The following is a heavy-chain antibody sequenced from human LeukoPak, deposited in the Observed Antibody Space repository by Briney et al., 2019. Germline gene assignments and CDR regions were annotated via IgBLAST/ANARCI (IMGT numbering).Heavy chain of an antibody. V-gene: IGHV3-53*01. Sequence: PGGSLRLSCAASGFTVSSNYMSWVRQAPGKGLERVSVIYSGGSTYYADSVKGRFTISRDNSKNTLYLQMNSLRAEDTAVYYCARANYDILTGYYWYYFDYWGQGTLVTVSS. CDR3: ARANYDILTGYYWYYFDY. CDR2: IYSGGST. J-gene: IGHJ4*02. D-gene: IGHD3-9*01. CDR1: GFTVSSNY.